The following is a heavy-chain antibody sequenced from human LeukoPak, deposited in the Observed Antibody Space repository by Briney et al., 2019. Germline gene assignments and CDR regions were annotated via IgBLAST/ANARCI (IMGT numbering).Heavy chain of an antibody. CDR3: GRHQHSGSYGAFDI. D-gene: IGHD1-26*01. V-gene: IGHV5-10-1*04. Sequence: GESLRISCKGSGYTFTSSWISWVRQMPGKGLEWMGKIDPSDSYSHYSPSFQGQVTISADKSITTAYLQWSSLKASDTAMYYCGRHQHSGSYGAFDIWGQGTMVTVSS. CDR1: GYTFTSSW. J-gene: IGHJ3*02. CDR2: IDPSDSYS.